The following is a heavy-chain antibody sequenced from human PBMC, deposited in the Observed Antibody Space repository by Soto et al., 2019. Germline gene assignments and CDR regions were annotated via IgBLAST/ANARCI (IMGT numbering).Heavy chain of an antibody. D-gene: IGHD6-19*01. Sequence: SVKVSCKASGYTFTSYGISWVRQAPGQGLEWMGGIIPIFGTANYAQKFQGRVTITADESTSTAYMELSSLRSEDTAVYYCARARTSGWYGEIDYWGQGTLVTVSS. CDR3: ARARTSGWYGEIDY. J-gene: IGHJ4*02. CDR1: GYTFTSYG. V-gene: IGHV1-69*13. CDR2: IIPIFGTA.